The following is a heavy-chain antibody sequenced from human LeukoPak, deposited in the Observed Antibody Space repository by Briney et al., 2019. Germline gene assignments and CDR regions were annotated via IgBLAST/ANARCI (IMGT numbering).Heavy chain of an antibody. V-gene: IGHV4-61*02. CDR2: IYTNGGI. CDR3: AREGAGYY. Sequence: SETLSLTCTVSGGSINSGNYYWNWIRQPAGKGLEWIGRIYTNGGIMYNPSLKSRVAISMYTSKNQFSLDSNSVTAADTAMYYCAREGAGYYWGQGTLVTVSS. D-gene: IGHD1-26*01. CDR1: GGSINSGNYY. J-gene: IGHJ4*02.